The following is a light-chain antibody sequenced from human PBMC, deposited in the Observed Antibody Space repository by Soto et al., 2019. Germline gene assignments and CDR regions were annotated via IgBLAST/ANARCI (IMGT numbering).Light chain of an antibody. J-gene: IGKJ4*01. CDR2: GAS. CDR3: QQSYDSPPT. Sequence: DIQMTQSPSTLSASVGDRVTITCRASQTINNYLNWYQQKPGKAPKCLIYGASSLQSGVSSRFSGRGSGTDYTLTISSLQPEDFATYFCQQSYDSPPTFGGGTKVDIK. CDR1: QTINNY. V-gene: IGKV1-39*01.